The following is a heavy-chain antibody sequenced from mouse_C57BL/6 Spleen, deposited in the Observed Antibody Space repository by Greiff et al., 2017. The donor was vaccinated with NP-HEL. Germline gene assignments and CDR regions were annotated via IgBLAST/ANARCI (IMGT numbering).Heavy chain of an antibody. CDR3: AREDYGSGFAY. D-gene: IGHD1-1*01. Sequence: QVQLQQSGAELARPGASVKMSCKASGYTFTSYTMHWVKQRPGQGLEWIGYINPSSGYTKYNQKFKDKATLTADKSSSTAYMQLSSLTSEDSAVYYCAREDYGSGFAYWGQGTLVTVSA. CDR1: GYTFTSYT. V-gene: IGHV1-4*01. J-gene: IGHJ3*01. CDR2: INPSSGYT.